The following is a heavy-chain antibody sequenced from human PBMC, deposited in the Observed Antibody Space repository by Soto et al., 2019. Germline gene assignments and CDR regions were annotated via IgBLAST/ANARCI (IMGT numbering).Heavy chain of an antibody. CDR3: VKRPTTPTTWGAFDI. CDR1: GFTFSSYA. D-gene: IGHD4-17*01. J-gene: IGHJ3*02. Sequence: PGGSLRLSCTASGFTFSSYAMSWVRQAPGKGLEWVSSISHNDGSTYYADSVKGRFTISRDNSKNTLYMQMNSLRAEDTAVYYCVKRPTTPTTWGAFDIWGQGTMVTVSS. CDR2: ISHNDGST. V-gene: IGHV3-23*01.